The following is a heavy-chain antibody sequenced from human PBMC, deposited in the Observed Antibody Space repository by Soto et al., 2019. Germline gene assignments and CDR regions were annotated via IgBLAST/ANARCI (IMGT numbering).Heavy chain of an antibody. CDR2: IWYDGSNT. Sequence: HPGGSLRLSCVASGFIFSSYGMHWVRQAPGKGLEWVAGIWYDGSNTFYSDAVKGRFSISRDNSKNTVDLQMNSLRAEDTAVYYCEKYIEVAPGWLDPWGQGIQVTVSS. CDR3: EKYIEVAPGWLDP. J-gene: IGHJ5*02. V-gene: IGHV3-33*06. D-gene: IGHD6-19*01. CDR1: GFIFSSYG.